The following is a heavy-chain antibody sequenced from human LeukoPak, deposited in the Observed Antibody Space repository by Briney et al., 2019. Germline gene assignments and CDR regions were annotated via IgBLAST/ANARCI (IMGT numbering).Heavy chain of an antibody. CDR1: GGSFSGYY. CDR3: AATRWAYGSGSYFKGAFDI. V-gene: IGHV4-34*01. J-gene: IGHJ3*02. Sequence: PSETLSLTCAVYGGSFSGYYWSWIRQPPGKGLEWIGEINHSGSTNYNPSLKSRVTISVDTSKNQFSLKLSSVTAADTAVYYCAATRWAYGSGSYFKGAFDIWGQGTMVTVSS. CDR2: INHSGST. D-gene: IGHD3-10*01.